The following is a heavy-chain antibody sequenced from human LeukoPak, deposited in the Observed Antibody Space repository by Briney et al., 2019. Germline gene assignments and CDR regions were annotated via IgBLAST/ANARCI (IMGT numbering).Heavy chain of an antibody. CDR3: HGDGYNYNAFDI. V-gene: IGHV1-69*01. CDR1: GGTFSSYA. Sequence: SVKVSCKASGGTFSSYAISWVRQAPGQGLEWMGGIIAIFGTANYAHKFQGRVTITADESTSTAYMELSSLRSEDTAVYYCHGDGYNYNAFDIWGQGTMVTVSS. CDR2: IIAIFGTA. D-gene: IGHD5-24*01. J-gene: IGHJ3*02.